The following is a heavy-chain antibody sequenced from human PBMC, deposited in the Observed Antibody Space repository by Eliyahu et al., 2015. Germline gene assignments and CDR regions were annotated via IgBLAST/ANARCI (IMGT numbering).Heavy chain of an antibody. CDR2: INPXGGGT. Sequence: QVQLVQSGAEVKNPGASVTVSCKASGYTFSXFXLPWARQAPGQGLXWMGGINPXGGGTHYAEKXQGRVTMTRDTSINTAYMELSSLRSDDTAVYYCARERAECSGGSCHRRTFDPWGQGTLVTVSS. CDR3: ARERAECSGGSCHRRTFDP. D-gene: IGHD2-15*01. CDR1: GYTFSXFX. V-gene: IGHV1-2*02. J-gene: IGHJ5*02.